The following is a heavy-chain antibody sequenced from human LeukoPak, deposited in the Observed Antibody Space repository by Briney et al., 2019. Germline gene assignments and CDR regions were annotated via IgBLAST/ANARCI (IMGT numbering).Heavy chain of an antibody. J-gene: IGHJ3*02. V-gene: IGHV3-11*01. D-gene: IGHD4-23*01. CDR2: ISSGGSTT. CDR3: ARQAYGGPPNDAFNM. Sequence: GGSLRLSGAASGFSFGDYYMSWIRQAPGMGLEWVSHISSGGSTTLYADSVKGRFSISRDNAKNSLYLQMNSLRAEDTAVYYCARQAYGGPPNDAFNMWGQGTMVTVSS. CDR1: GFSFGDYY.